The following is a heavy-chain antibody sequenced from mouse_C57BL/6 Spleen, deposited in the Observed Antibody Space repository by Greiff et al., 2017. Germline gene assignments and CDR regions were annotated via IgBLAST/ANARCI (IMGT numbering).Heavy chain of an antibody. CDR1: GFTFSSYT. Sequence: EVQRVESGGGLVKPGGSLKLSCAASGFTFSSYTMSWVRQTPEKRLEWVATISGGGGNTYYPDSVKGRFTISRDNAKNTLYLQMSSLRSEDTALYYCARGGNYYFDYWGQGTTLTVSS. D-gene: IGHD2-1*01. J-gene: IGHJ2*01. V-gene: IGHV5-9*01. CDR2: ISGGGGNT. CDR3: ARGGNYYFDY.